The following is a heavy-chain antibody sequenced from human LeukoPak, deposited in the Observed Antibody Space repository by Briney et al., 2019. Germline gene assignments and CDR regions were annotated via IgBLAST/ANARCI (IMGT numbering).Heavy chain of an antibody. J-gene: IGHJ5*02. Sequence: GGSLRLSCAASGFTFSSYGMHWVRQAPGKGLEWVAVIWYDGSNKYYADSVKGRFTISRDNSKNTLYLQMNSLRAEDTAVYYCARAGVAAAGCPNNWFDPWGQGTLVTASS. D-gene: IGHD6-13*01. CDR3: ARAGVAAAGCPNNWFDP. CDR2: IWYDGSNK. V-gene: IGHV3-33*01. CDR1: GFTFSSYG.